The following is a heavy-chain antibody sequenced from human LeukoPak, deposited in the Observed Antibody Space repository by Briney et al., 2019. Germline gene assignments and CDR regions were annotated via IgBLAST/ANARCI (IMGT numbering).Heavy chain of an antibody. D-gene: IGHD3-16*01. CDR1: GGCISRSDYL. Sequence: SEALSLTCTVSGGCISRSDYLWVWVREPPGKGLEWIGNFYYYGGTSYDPSLKRRVTISVDTSRNQFSLTLTSVTAADTAVYHCVRRNYVSGRIDPWGQGTLVTVSS. CDR3: VRRNYVSGRIDP. V-gene: IGHV4-39*01. J-gene: IGHJ5*02. CDR2: FYYYGGT.